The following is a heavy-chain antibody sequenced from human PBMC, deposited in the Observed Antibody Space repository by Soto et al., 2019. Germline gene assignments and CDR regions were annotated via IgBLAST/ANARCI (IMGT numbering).Heavy chain of an antibody. Sequence: GGSLRLSCAASGFTFSSYAMAWVRQAPGKGLEWVSSICDTGGCTYYADSVKGRFTFSRDNSKNTMLLQMNSLRAGDTAVYYCARHPERIAQIGWFDPWGQGTLVTVSS. J-gene: IGHJ5*02. D-gene: IGHD6-13*01. CDR2: ICDTGGCT. CDR1: GFTFSSYA. V-gene: IGHV3-23*01. CDR3: ARHPERIAQIGWFDP.